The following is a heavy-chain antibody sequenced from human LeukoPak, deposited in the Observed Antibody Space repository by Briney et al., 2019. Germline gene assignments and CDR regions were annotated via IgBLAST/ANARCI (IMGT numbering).Heavy chain of an antibody. CDR1: RYTSTSYY. D-gene: IGHD6-19*01. V-gene: IGHV1-46*01. J-gene: IGHJ4*02. CDR2: INTSGGIT. Sequence: ASLKVSCKASRYTSTSYYMHWVRQTPGQGLECMGIINTSGGITSYVQKFQGRVTMTRDMSTSTVYMELSSLRSEDTAVYYCARDHGGIAVAPDYWGQGTLVTVSS. CDR3: ARDHGGIAVAPDY.